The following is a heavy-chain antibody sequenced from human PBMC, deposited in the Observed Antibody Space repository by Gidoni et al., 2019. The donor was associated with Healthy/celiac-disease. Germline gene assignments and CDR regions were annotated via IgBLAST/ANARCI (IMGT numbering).Heavy chain of an antibody. V-gene: IGHV4-39*01. CDR1: GGSISSSSYY. CDR3: ASQPYYDILTGYYPPPNYFDY. D-gene: IGHD3-9*01. Sequence: QLQLQESGPGLVKPSETPSLTCPVSGGSISSSSYYWCWIRQPPGKGLEGIGSIYYSGSTYYNPSLKSRVTISVDTSKNQFSLKLSSVTAADTAVYYCASQPYYDILTGYYPPPNYFDYWGQGTLVTVSS. CDR2: IYYSGST. J-gene: IGHJ4*02.